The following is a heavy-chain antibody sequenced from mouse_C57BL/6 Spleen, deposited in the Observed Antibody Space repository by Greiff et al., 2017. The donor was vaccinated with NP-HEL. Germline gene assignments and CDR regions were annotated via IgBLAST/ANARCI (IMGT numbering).Heavy chain of an antibody. CDR1: GFTFNTYA. V-gene: IGHV10-3*01. CDR2: IRSKSSNYAT. CDR3: VRGGLGGGYFDY. Sequence: EVNVVESGGGLVQPKGSLKLSCAASGFTFNTYAMHWVRQAPGKGLEWVARIRSKSSNYATYYADSVKDRFTISRDDSQSMLYLQMNNLKTEDTTMYYCVRGGLGGGYFDYWGQGTTLTVSS. D-gene: IGHD3-1*01. J-gene: IGHJ2*01.